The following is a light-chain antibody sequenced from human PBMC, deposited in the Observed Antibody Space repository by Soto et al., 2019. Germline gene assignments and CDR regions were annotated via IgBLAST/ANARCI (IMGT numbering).Light chain of an antibody. J-gene: IGLJ1*01. V-gene: IGLV2-11*01. Sequence: SALTQPRSVSGSPGQSVTISCTGTSSDVGGYNYVSWYQQHPGKAPKLMIYDVSKRPSGVPDRFSGSKSGNTASLTISGLQAEDEADYYCCSYAGSYTLFGTGTKVTVL. CDR1: SSDVGGYNY. CDR2: DVS. CDR3: CSYAGSYTL.